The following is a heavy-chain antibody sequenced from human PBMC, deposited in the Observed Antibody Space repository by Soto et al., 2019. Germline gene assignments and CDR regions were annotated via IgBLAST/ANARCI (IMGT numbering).Heavy chain of an antibody. V-gene: IGHV1-69*13. CDR1: GGTFSSYA. Sequence: SVKVSCKASGGTFSSYAISWVRQAPGQGLERMGGIIPIFGTANYAQKFQGRVTITADESTSTAYMELGGLKSDDTAVYYCARVRQLVGYFYYYMDVWGKGTTVTVSS. D-gene: IGHD6-6*01. CDR3: ARVRQLVGYFYYYMDV. CDR2: IIPIFGTA. J-gene: IGHJ6*03.